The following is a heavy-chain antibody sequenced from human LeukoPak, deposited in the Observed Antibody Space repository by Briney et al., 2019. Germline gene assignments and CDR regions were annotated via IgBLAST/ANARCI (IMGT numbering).Heavy chain of an antibody. CDR3: ARGNYGDYGSVYYYYGMDV. CDR1: GYTFTSYG. Sequence: VASVKVSCKASGYTFTSYGISWVRRAPGQGLEWMGWISAYNGNTNYAQKLQGRVTMTTDTSTSTAYMELRSLRSDDTAVYYCARGNYGDYGSVYYYYGMDVWGQGTTVTVSS. CDR2: ISAYNGNT. D-gene: IGHD4-17*01. J-gene: IGHJ6*02. V-gene: IGHV1-18*01.